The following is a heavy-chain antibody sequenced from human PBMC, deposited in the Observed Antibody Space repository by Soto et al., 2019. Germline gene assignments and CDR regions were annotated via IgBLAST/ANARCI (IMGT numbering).Heavy chain of an antibody. D-gene: IGHD7-27*01. CDR2: INHSGST. CDR3: ARGNYRTGDRGAFDI. CDR1: GGSFSGYY. J-gene: IGHJ3*02. Sequence: SETLSLTCAVYGGSFSGYYWSWIRQPPGKGLEWIGEINHSGSTNYNPSLKSRVTISVDTSKNQFSLKLSSVTAADTAVYYCARGNYRTGDRGAFDIWGQGTMVTVSS. V-gene: IGHV4-34*01.